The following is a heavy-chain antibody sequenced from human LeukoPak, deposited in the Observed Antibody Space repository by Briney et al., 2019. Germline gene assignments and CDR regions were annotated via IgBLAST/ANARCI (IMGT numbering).Heavy chain of an antibody. Sequence: ASVKVSCKASGYTFTSYDINWVRQATGQGLEWMGWMNPNSGNTGYAQKFQGRVTITRNTSISTAYMELSSLRSDDTAVYYCARDQYYYGSGSPKNFDYWGQGTLVTVSS. J-gene: IGHJ4*02. D-gene: IGHD3-10*01. CDR3: ARDQYYYGSGSPKNFDY. V-gene: IGHV1-8*03. CDR2: MNPNSGNT. CDR1: GYTFTSYD.